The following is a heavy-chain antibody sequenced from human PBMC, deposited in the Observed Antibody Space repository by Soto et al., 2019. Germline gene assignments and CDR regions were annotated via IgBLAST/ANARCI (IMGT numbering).Heavy chain of an antibody. CDR2: INAGIGDT. J-gene: IGHJ6*02. CDR1: GYTFTSYA. CDR3: ARGRGSSTYYGMDV. V-gene: IGHV1-3*01. D-gene: IGHD2-15*01. Sequence: ASVKVSCKASGYTFTSYAMHWVRQAPGQRLEWMGWINAGIGDTEYSEKFQGRVTITRDTSASTAYMELRSLRSDDTAVYYCARGRGSSTYYGMDVWGQGTTVTVSS.